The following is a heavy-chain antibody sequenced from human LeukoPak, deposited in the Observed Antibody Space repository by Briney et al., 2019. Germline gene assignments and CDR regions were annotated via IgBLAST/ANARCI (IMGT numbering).Heavy chain of an antibody. J-gene: IGHJ5*02. CDR1: GYTFTGYY. CDR3: ATDPPYYYDSSGYMNWFDP. D-gene: IGHD3-22*01. Sequence: ASVKVSCKASGYTFTGYYMHWVRQAPGQGLEWMGWINPNSGGTNYAQKFQGRVTMTEDTSTDTAYMELSSLRSEDTAVYYCATDPPYYYDSSGYMNWFDPWGQGTLVTVSS. CDR2: INPNSGGT. V-gene: IGHV1-2*02.